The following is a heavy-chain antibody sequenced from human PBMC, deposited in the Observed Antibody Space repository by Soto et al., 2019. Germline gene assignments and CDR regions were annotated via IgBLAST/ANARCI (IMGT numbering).Heavy chain of an antibody. V-gene: IGHV4-34*01. D-gene: IGHD6-19*01. CDR1: GGSFSAYY. J-gene: IGHJ6*02. CDR2: INHSGST. Sequence: SETLSLTCAVYGGSFSAYYWSWIRQPPGKGLEWIGEINHSGSTNYNPSLKSRVTISVDTSKNQFSLKLSSVAAADTAVYYCARRTAVTEFDYYYYYGMDVWGQGTTVTVSS. CDR3: ARRTAVTEFDYYYYYGMDV.